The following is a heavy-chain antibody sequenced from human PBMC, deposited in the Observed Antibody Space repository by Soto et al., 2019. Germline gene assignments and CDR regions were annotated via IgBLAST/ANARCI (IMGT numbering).Heavy chain of an antibody. D-gene: IGHD3-22*01. V-gene: IGHV3-23*01. CDR2: ISGSGGST. J-gene: IGHJ4*02. CDR1: GFTFSSYA. Sequence: GGSLRLSCAASGFTFSSYAMSWVRQAPGKGLEWVSAISGSGGSTYYADSVKGRFTISRDNSKNTLYLQMNSLRAEDTAVYYCAKDGVLGDYDSSGYYFKGPYYFDYWGQGTLVTVSS. CDR3: AKDGVLGDYDSSGYYFKGPYYFDY.